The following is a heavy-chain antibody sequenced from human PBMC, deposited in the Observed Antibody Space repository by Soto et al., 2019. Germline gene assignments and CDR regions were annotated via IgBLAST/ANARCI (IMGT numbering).Heavy chain of an antibody. CDR1: GFIFSSYA. V-gene: IGHV3-53*04. CDR2: IYIGGST. Sequence: HPGGSLRLSCAASGFIFSSYAMSWVRQAPGKGLEWVSIIYIGGSTYSADSVKGRFTISRHNSKNTLYLQMNTLRAENTAVYYCATTRTYFYDRSGYPLAFDVWGQGTMVTVS. CDR3: ATTRTYFYDRSGYPLAFDV. D-gene: IGHD3-22*01. J-gene: IGHJ3*01.